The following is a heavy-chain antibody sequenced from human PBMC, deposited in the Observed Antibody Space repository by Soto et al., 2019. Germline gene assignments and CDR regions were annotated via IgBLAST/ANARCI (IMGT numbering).Heavy chain of an antibody. J-gene: IGHJ4*01. CDR3: ANTKFVVVTAATHNFDY. Sequence: QITLKESGPPLVKPTQTLTLTCTFSGFSRNTSGMGVGWIRQPPGKALEWLALIHWNEDKRYRPSLNSRLTSAKDTSNGQVVLTVTNVDPVETATYYCANTKFVVVTAATHNFDYWGQGILVTVSS. CDR1: GFSRNTSGMG. V-gene: IGHV2-5*01. D-gene: IGHD2-2*01. CDR2: IHWNEDK.